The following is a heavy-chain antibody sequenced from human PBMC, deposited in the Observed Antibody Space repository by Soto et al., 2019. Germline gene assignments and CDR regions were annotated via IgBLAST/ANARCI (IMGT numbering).Heavy chain of an antibody. J-gene: IGHJ6*03. D-gene: IGHD6-6*01. V-gene: IGHV3-33*01. Sequence: GGSLRLSCAASGFTFSSYGMHWVRQAPGKGLEWVAVIWYDGSNKYYADSVKGRFTISRDNSKNTLYLQMNSLRAEDTAVYYCARDLAGVAYSSSSHYYYYYMDVWGKGTTVTVSS. CDR2: IWYDGSNK. CDR1: GFTFSSYG. CDR3: ARDLAGVAYSSSSHYYYYYMDV.